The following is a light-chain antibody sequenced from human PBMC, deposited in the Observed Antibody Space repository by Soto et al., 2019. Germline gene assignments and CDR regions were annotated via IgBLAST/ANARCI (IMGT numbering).Light chain of an antibody. V-gene: IGKV1-39*01. Sequence: DIQMTQSPSSLSASVGDRVTITCRASQSIRTNLNWYQQNPGKAPKLLMHSSSSLQGGVPSRFSGSGSGTEFTLTISSLQPEDFATYSCQQSYSTPWTFGQGTRVDIK. CDR3: QQSYSTPWT. J-gene: IGKJ1*01. CDR2: SSS. CDR1: QSIRTN.